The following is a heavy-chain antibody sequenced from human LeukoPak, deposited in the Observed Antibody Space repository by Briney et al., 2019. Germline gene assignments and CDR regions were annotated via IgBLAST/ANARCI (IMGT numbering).Heavy chain of an antibody. J-gene: IGHJ4*02. CDR2: ISSSSSYI. CDR3: ARDFSGDY. CDR1: GFTLSGYT. Sequence: GGSLRLSCAASGFTLSGYTMNWVRQAPGKGLEWVSSISSSSSYIYYADSMKGRFTISRDNAKNSLYLQMNSLRAEDTAVYYCARDFSGDYWGQGTLVTVSS. D-gene: IGHD1-14*01. V-gene: IGHV3-21*01.